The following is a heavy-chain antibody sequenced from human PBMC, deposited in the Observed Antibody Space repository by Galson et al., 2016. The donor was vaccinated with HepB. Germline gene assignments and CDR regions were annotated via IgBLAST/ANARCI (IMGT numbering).Heavy chain of an antibody. CDR1: GFTFGDSY. CDR3: ARRQMYTMSAFDY. D-gene: IGHD5-24*01. V-gene: IGHV3-11*04. CDR2: ITGSGTVL. J-gene: IGHJ4*02. Sequence: SLRLSCAASGFTFGDSYMSWIRQAPGKGLEWISCITGSGTVLFYADSVKGRFTISRDTAKSSLYLQMNSLRAEDTAVYYCARRQMYTMSAFDYWGQGTLVTVSS.